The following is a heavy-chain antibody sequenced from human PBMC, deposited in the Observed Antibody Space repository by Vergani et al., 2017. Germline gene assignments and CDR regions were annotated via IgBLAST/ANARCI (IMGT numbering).Heavy chain of an antibody. CDR1: GGTFSSYA. D-gene: IGHD3-22*01. J-gene: IGHJ5*02. CDR3: ARQASYYYDRSGHYYEGWFDP. Sequence: QVQLEQSGAEVKKPGSSVTVSCRASGGTFSSYAISWVRQAPGQGLEWMGRTIPMLGATNYAQKFQGRVTITADESTSTAYMELSSLRSEDTAVYYCARQASYYYDRSGHYYEGWFDPWGQGTLVTVSS. CDR2: TIPMLGAT. V-gene: IGHV1-69*15.